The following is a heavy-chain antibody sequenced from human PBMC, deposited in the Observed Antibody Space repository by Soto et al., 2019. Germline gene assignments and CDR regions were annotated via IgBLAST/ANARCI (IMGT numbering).Heavy chain of an antibody. CDR2: IRWNDDK. D-gene: IGHD3-9*01. CDR1: GFSLSTSEVG. Sequence: GSDPTLVNPTQTLTLTCTFSGFSLSTSEVGVGWIRQPPGKALEWLAIIRWNDDKRYSPSLKNTLTITKDTSKNQVVLPMTNMDPVHTAAFHCAHVDRYRLEYWGQGSLVPVSS. V-gene: IGHV2-5*01. CDR3: AHVDRYRLEY. J-gene: IGHJ4*02.